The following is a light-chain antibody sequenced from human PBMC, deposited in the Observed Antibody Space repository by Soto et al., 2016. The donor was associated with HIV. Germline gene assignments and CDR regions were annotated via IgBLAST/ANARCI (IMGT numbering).Light chain of an antibody. J-gene: IGKJ4*01. Sequence: DIHMTQSPSSLSASVGDSVTITCRASQGITNYLAWYQQKPGKVPKLLIHAASTLESGVPSRFRGSGYGTYFTLTITSLQPEDVATYYCQKYTSAPLTFGGDTKVEIK. CDR2: AAS. CDR1: QGITNY. V-gene: IGKV1-27*01. CDR3: QKYTSAPLT.